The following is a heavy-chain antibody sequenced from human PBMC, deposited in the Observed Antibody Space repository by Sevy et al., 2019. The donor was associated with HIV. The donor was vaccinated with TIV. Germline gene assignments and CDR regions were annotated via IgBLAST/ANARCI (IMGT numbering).Heavy chain of an antibody. J-gene: IGHJ4*02. CDR2: ISYDGSNK. CDR1: GFTFSSYG. V-gene: IGHV3-30*18. Sequence: GGSLRLSCAASGFTFSSYGMHWVRQAPGKGLEWVAVISYDGSNKDYADSVKGRFTISRDNSKNTLYLQMNSLRAEDTAVYYCAKDGDYDFWSGFFDYWGQGTLVTVSS. CDR3: AKDGDYDFWSGFFDY. D-gene: IGHD3-3*01.